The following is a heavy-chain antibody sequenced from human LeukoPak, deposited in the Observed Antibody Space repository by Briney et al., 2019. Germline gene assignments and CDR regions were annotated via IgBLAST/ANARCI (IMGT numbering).Heavy chain of an antibody. V-gene: IGHV3-21*01. CDR1: GFTFSRYT. CDR2: ISTSSSYI. CDR3: ARGLSSSWFYYYYYMDV. J-gene: IGHJ6*03. D-gene: IGHD6-13*01. Sequence: GGSLRLSCAASGFTFSRYTMNWVRQAPGKGLEWVSSISTSSSYIYYADSVKGRFTISRDNAKNSVSLQMNSLRAEDTAVYYCARGLSSSWFYYYYYMDVWGKGTTVTVSS.